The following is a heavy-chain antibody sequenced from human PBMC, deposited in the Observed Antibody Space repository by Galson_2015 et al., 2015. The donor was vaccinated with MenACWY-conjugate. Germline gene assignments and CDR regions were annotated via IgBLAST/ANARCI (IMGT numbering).Heavy chain of an antibody. Sequence: SLRLSCAASGFIFSSYAMNWVRQAPGKGLEWVSVISGSGGSTYYADSVKGRFTITRDNSKNTLYLQMNSLRAEDTAAYYCAKDYYDLLTGYSVDAFEIWGQGTMVTVSS. CDR1: GFIFSSYA. J-gene: IGHJ3*02. D-gene: IGHD3-9*01. V-gene: IGHV3-23*01. CDR2: ISGSGGST. CDR3: AKDYYDLLTGYSVDAFEI.